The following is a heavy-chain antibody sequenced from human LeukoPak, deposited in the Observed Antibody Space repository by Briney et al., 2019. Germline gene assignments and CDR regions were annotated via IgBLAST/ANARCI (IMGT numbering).Heavy chain of an antibody. V-gene: IGHV1-69*13. CDR2: IIPIFGTA. Sequence: ASVKVSCKASGGTFSSYAISWVRQAPGQGLEWMGGIIPIFGTANYAQKFQGRVTITADESTSTAYMELSRLRSEDTAVYYCTTYGSGRKFDYWGQGILVTVSS. D-gene: IGHD3-10*01. CDR3: TTYGSGRKFDY. J-gene: IGHJ4*02. CDR1: GGTFSSYA.